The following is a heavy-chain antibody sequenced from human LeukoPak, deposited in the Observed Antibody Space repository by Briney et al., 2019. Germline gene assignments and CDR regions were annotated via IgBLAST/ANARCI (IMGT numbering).Heavy chain of an antibody. J-gene: IGHJ4*02. CDR3: GRLWFGELYLPFDY. Sequence: GGSLRLSCAASGFTFSTYTMNWVRQAPRKGLEWVSSISSSSSFIYYADSVKGRFTISRDNAKNSLYLQMNSLRADDTAVYYCGRLWFGELYLPFDYWGQGTLVTVSS. CDR2: ISSSSSFI. V-gene: IGHV3-21*01. D-gene: IGHD3-10*01. CDR1: GFTFSTYT.